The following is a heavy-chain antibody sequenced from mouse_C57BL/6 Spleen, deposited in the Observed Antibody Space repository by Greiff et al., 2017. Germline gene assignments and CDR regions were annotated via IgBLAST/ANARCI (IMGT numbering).Heavy chain of an antibody. CDR2: INPGSGGT. J-gene: IGHJ1*03. D-gene: IGHD1-1*01. CDR1: GYAFTNYL. V-gene: IGHV1-54*01. Sequence: VQLQQSGAELVRPGTSVKVSCKASGYAFTNYLIEWVKQRPGQGLEWIGVINPGSGGTNYNEKFKGKATLTADKSSSTAYMQLSSLTSEDSAVYFCARWSSYEYFDVWGTGTTVTVSS. CDR3: ARWSSYEYFDV.